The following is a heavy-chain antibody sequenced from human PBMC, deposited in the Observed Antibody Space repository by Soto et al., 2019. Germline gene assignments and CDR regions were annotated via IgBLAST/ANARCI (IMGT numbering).Heavy chain of an antibody. V-gene: IGHV4-39*07. CDR2: IHYSGST. CDR1: GGSISIGTDY. D-gene: IGHD2-21*01. CDR3: ASSGAIRQPFIDY. Sequence: SETLSLTCTVSGGSISIGTDYWGWIRQPPGKGLEWIGNIHYSGSTNYNPSLKSRVTISVDTSKNQFSLKLSSVTAADTAVYYCASSGAIRQPFIDYWGQGTLVTVSS. J-gene: IGHJ4*02.